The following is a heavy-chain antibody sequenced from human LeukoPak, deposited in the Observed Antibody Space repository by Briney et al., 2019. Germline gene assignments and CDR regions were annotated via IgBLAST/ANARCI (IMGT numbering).Heavy chain of an antibody. CDR2: VYSSGTT. V-gene: IGHV4-59*01. J-gene: IGHJ4*02. Sequence: SETVSLTCTVSGGSISNYYWSWIRQPPGKGLEWIGYVYSSGTTNYNPSLKSRVTISVDRSKNQFSLKLSSVTAADTAVYYCARDLSMDYWGQGTLVSVSS. CDR3: ARDLSMDY. CDR1: GGSISNYY.